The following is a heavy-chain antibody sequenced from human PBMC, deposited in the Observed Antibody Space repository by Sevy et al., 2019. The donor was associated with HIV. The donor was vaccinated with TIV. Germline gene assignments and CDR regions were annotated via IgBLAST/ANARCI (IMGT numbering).Heavy chain of an antibody. J-gene: IGHJ4*02. D-gene: IGHD3-10*01. Sequence: GGSLRLSCAASGLALSDYYMAWIRQAPGKGLEWVSYISGGGATIYYADSVKGRFTISRDNAKATLPLQMNSLRVDDTAVYFCARDPFHFLRGCFWGQGTQVTVSS. V-gene: IGHV3-11*01. CDR1: GLALSDYY. CDR2: ISGGGATI. CDR3: ARDPFHFLRGCF.